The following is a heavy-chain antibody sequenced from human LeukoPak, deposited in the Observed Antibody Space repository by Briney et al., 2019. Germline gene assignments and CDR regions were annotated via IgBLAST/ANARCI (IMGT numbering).Heavy chain of an antibody. CDR1: RYTFTGYY. V-gene: IGHV1-2*02. CDR2: IIPNSDCT. CDR3: VRPGIVGALGDFDY. J-gene: IGHJ4*02. Sequence: GSVKVSCKVSRYTFTGYYMHWVRHAPGQGLGWMGCIIPNSDCTNYVQKIQGRVTMTRDTSISKAYMELGSLRSDDRAVYYCVRPGIVGALGDFDYWGQGSMVTVSS. D-gene: IGHD1-26*01.